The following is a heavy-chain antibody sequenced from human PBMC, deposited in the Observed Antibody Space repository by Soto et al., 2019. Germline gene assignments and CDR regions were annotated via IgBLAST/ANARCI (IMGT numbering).Heavy chain of an antibody. CDR3: AKGVEGYVVSSFDS. V-gene: IGHV3-23*01. J-gene: IGHJ4*02. CDR1: GFIFSDYA. D-gene: IGHD5-12*01. Sequence: EVQLLESGGGGVQPGGSLRLSCAASGFIFSDYAMTWVRQTPGKGLEWVSAITSSGSSTYFADSLKGPITISRDNSKNTLSLQMDSLRVEDTAIYYCAKGVEGYVVSSFDSWGQGALVTVSS. CDR2: ITSSGSST.